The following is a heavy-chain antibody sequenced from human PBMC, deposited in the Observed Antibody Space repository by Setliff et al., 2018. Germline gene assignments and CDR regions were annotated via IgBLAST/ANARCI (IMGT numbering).Heavy chain of an antibody. V-gene: IGHV3-48*01. D-gene: IGHD3-10*01. J-gene: IGHJ3*02. CDR2: ISGSSHII. CDR1: GFTFSGYS. CDR3: ARDRPMVRGVTDAFDI. Sequence: PGGSMRLSCIMSGFSAASGFTFSGYSMNWVRQAPGKGLEWVSYISGSSHIISYADSVKGRLTISRDNSKNTLYLQMNSLRAEDTAVYYCARDRPMVRGVTDAFDIWGQGTMVTVSS.